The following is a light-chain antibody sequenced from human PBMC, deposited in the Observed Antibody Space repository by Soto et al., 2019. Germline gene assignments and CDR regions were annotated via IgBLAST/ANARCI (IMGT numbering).Light chain of an antibody. Sequence: TQSPSFLSASVGVRVTVPCRSSQGIMSYLAWYPAKPGKAPELLIYAASTLQSGVPSRFRGSGSGTDFTLTISCLQSEDFATYYCQQYYSFPWTFGQGTMVDI. CDR3: QQYYSFPWT. CDR1: QGIMSY. CDR2: AAS. V-gene: IGKV1D-8*01. J-gene: IGKJ1*01.